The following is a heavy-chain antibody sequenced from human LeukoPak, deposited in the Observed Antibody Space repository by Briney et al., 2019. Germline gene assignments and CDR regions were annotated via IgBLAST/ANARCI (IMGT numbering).Heavy chain of an antibody. J-gene: IGHJ3*02. D-gene: IGHD1-1*01. V-gene: IGHV5-51*01. Sequence: GESLKISCKTSGYIFTTYWIGWVRQMPGKGLEWMGIIDPRDSDTRYSPSFQGQVTISADMSISTAYLQWGSLKASDTAMYYCARRTYSDAFDIWGQGTMVTVSS. CDR3: ARRTYSDAFDI. CDR1: GYIFTTYW. CDR2: IDPRDSDT.